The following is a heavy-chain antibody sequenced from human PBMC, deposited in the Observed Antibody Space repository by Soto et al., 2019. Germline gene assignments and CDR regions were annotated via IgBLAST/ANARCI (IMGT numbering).Heavy chain of an antibody. CDR1: GYSFTSYW. V-gene: IGHV5-51*01. D-gene: IGHD2-2*02. CDR2: IYPGDSDT. Sequence: GESLKISCKGSGYSFTSYWIGWVRQMPGKGLEWMGIIYPGDSDTRYSPSFQGQVIISADKSISTAYLQRSSLQASDTAIYYCARQGRCSSTSCYTGANFYYYGMDVWGQGTTVTVSS. J-gene: IGHJ6*02. CDR3: ARQGRCSSTSCYTGANFYYYGMDV.